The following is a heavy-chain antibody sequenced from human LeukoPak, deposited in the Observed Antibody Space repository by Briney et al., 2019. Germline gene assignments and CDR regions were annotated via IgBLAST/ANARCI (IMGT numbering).Heavy chain of an antibody. CDR1: GYSFTSYW. CDR2: IYPGDSDT. Sequence: GESLKISCKGSGYSFTSYWIGWVRQMPGKGLEWMGIIYPGDSDTRYSPSFQGQVTISADKSISTAYLQWSSLKASDTAMYYCAXXVXTAMVTTGWFDPWGQGTLVTVSS. CDR3: AXXVXTAMVTTGWFDP. D-gene: IGHD5-18*01. J-gene: IGHJ5*02. V-gene: IGHV5-51*01.